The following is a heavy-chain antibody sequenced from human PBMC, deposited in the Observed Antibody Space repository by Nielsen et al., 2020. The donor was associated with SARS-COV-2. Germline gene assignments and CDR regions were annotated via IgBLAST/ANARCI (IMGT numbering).Heavy chain of an antibody. D-gene: IGHD3-10*01. J-gene: IGHJ6*02. Sequence: ALVKVSCKASGYTFTNYAMNWVRQAPGQGLEWMGWINTNTGHPMYAQGFTGRFVFSLDTSVSTAYLQITSLKAEDTAVYYCARDNFGSGGTASYGMDVWGQGTTVTVSS. CDR2: INTNTGHP. CDR1: GYTFTNYA. CDR3: ARDNFGSGGTASYGMDV. V-gene: IGHV7-4-1*02.